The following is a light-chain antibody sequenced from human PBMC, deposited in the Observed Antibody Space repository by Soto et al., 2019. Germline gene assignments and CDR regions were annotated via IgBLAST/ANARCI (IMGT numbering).Light chain of an antibody. J-gene: IGKJ2*03. V-gene: IGKV3-11*01. CDR1: QSTTKS. CDR3: QQRSNRPPFMYS. CDR2: DAS. Sequence: VLTQSPATLSLSPGERATLSCRTSQSTTKSLAWYQQKPGQPPRLLIYDASNRATGIPARFSGSGSGTEFPLTISSLEPEDFAIYYCQQRSNRPPFMYSFGQGTKLEIK.